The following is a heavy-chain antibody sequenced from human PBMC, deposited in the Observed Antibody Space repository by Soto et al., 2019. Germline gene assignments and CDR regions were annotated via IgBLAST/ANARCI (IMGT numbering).Heavy chain of an antibody. V-gene: IGHV3-23*01. D-gene: IGHD3-22*01. Sequence: PGGSLRLFCAASGFTFSSYAMSWVRQAPGKGLEWVSAISGSGGSTYYADSVKGRFTISRDNSKNTLYLQMNSLRAEDTAVYYCAKDIRYYYDSSGYHWGQGTLVTVSS. CDR2: ISGSGGST. CDR3: AKDIRYYYDSSGYH. J-gene: IGHJ5*02. CDR1: GFTFSSYA.